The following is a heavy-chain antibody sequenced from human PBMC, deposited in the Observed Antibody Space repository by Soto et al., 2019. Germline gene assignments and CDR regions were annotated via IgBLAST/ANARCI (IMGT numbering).Heavy chain of an antibody. CDR2: IYYSGST. CDR3: ARDAGGSGWYGVGFDY. D-gene: IGHD6-19*01. V-gene: IGHV4-31*03. CDR1: GGSISSGGYY. Sequence: QVQLQESGPGLVKPSQTLSLTCTVSGGSISSGGYYWSWIRQLPGKGLEWIGYIYYSGSTYYNPSLKSRVTISEDTSKNQFSLKLSSVTAADTAVYYCARDAGGSGWYGVGFDYWGQGTLVTVSS. J-gene: IGHJ4*02.